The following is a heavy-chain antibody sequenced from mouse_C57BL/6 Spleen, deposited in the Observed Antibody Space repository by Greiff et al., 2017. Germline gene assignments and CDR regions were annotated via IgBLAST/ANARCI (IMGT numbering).Heavy chain of an antibody. CDR2: IYPGSGNP. D-gene: IGHD2-5*01. J-gene: IGHJ2*01. CDR3: ARHLYSNYLYFDC. V-gene: IGHV1-66*01. CDR1: GYSFTSYY. Sequence: VQLVESGPELVKPGASVKISCKASGYSFTSYYIHWVKQRPGQGLEWIGWIYPGSGNPKYNEKFKGKATLTEDTSSSTAYMQLSSLTSEDSAVYYCARHLYSNYLYFDCWGRSNALTVSS.